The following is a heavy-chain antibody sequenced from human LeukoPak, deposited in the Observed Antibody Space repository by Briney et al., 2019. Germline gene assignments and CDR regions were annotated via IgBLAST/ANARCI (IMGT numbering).Heavy chain of an antibody. CDR2: ISSDASNK. Sequence: GGSLRLSCAASGFTFSGYGIHWVRQAPGRGVEGVAIISSDASNKQYADSVRGRFTISRDNSKNTLYLQMNRLRAEDTAIYYCARGNSGYYYPDFDYWGQGTLVTVSS. CDR3: ARGNSGYYYPDFDY. CDR1: GFTFSGYG. J-gene: IGHJ4*02. V-gene: IGHV3-30*03. D-gene: IGHD3-22*01.